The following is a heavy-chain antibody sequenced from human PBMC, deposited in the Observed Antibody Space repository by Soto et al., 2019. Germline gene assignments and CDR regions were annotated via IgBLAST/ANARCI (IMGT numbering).Heavy chain of an antibody. CDR2: INPNSGGT. Sequence: GASVKVSCKASGYTFTGYYMHWVRQAPGQGLEWIGWINPNSGGTNYAQKFQGWVTMTRDTSISTAYMELSRLRSDDTAVYYCARDGEYSSGWVNYYYYGMDVWGQGTTVTVSS. V-gene: IGHV1-2*04. CDR1: GYTFTGYY. CDR3: ARDGEYSSGWVNYYYYGMDV. D-gene: IGHD6-19*01. J-gene: IGHJ6*02.